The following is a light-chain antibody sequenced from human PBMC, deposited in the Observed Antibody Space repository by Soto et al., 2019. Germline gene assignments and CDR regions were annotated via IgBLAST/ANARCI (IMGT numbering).Light chain of an antibody. CDR1: SSNIGAGYE. CDR2: ENN. V-gene: IGLV1-40*01. CDR3: QSYYSSLSGYV. J-gene: IGLJ1*01. Sequence: QSVLTQPPSVSEAPGQRVTISCTGSSSNIGAGYEAHWYQQVPGTAPKLLIYENNNRPSGFPDRFSGSKSGTSASLAITGLQAEDEAEYYCQSYYSSLSGYVFGTGTKLTVL.